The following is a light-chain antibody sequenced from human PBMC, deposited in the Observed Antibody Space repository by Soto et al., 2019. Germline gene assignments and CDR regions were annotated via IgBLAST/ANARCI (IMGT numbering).Light chain of an antibody. Sequence: MAITQSPSTXSVPREHRAPGTCRDSQSVTTNLAWYQQKPRQDKXLXXXGAYSTDTGIPDRFSGSGSGTDLTLTIRRWEREDFGGYYRQQYGGERAWTFGEGTQVDI. CDR2: GAY. J-gene: IGKJ1*01. V-gene: IGKV3-20*01. CDR1: QSVTTN. CDR3: QQYGGERAWT.